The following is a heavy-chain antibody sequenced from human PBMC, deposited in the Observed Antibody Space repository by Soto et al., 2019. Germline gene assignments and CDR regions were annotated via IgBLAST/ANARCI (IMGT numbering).Heavy chain of an antibody. CDR3: AKATATGAGAFEG. Sequence: GSLRLSCAVSGFICSSYDMSWVRQAPVKGLACASTILVGGSTHYEDSVKGRLTISRDTSKNTLYLQMNSLTAGDTAVYYCAKATATGAGAFEGCGQRTRVAV. CDR1: GFICSSYD. J-gene: IGHJ3*01. V-gene: IGHV3-23*01. CDR2: ILVGGST. D-gene: IGHD2-8*02.